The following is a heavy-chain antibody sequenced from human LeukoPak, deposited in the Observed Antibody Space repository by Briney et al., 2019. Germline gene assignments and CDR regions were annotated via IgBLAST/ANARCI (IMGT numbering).Heavy chain of an antibody. CDR1: GFTFSSYA. J-gene: IGHJ4*02. CDR2: ISGSGNYT. V-gene: IGHV3-23*01. D-gene: IGHD6-13*01. CDR3: AKQRMYSSSWYVDY. Sequence: GGSLTLSCAASGFTFSSYAMSWVRQAPGQGLEWVSAISGSGNYTYYADSGKGRFTSSRYNCKNTLYLQMNSLRAEDVDSYDCAKQRMYSSSWYVDYWGQGTLVTVSS.